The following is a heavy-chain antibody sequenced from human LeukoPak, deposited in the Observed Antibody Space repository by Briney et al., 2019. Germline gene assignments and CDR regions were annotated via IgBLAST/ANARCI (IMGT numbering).Heavy chain of an antibody. CDR2: VNHSGST. V-gene: IGHV4-34*01. D-gene: IGHD6-13*01. CDR1: GGSFSGYY. J-gene: IGHJ5*02. CDR3: ARGTQQLYDWFDP. Sequence: SETLSLTCAVYGGSFSGYYWSWIRQPPGKGLEWIGEVNHSGSTNYNPSLKSRVTISVDTSKNQFSLKLSSVTAADTAVYFCARGTQQLYDWFDPWGQGTLVTVSS.